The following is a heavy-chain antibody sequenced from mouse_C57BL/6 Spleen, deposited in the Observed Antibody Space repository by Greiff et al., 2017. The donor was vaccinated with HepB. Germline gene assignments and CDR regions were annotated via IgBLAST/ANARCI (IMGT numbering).Heavy chain of an antibody. CDR3: TRGDGSGYFDY. Sequence: EVMLVESGEGLVKPGGSLKLSCAASGFTFSSYAMSWVRQTPEKRLEWVAYISSGGDYIYYADTVKGRFTFSRDNARNTLYLQMSSLKSEDTAMYYCTRGDGSGYFDYWGQGTTLTVSS. CDR1: GFTFSSYA. V-gene: IGHV5-9-1*02. J-gene: IGHJ2*01. CDR2: ISSGGDYI. D-gene: IGHD1-1*01.